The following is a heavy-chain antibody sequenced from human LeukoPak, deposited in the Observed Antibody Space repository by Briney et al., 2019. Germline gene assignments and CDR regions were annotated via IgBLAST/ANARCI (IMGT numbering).Heavy chain of an antibody. CDR1: GFTFSTHW. D-gene: IGHD5-12*01. Sequence: AGGSLRLSCTASGFTFSTHWMTWVRQPPGKGLEWVANIKEDGSVKYYVDSVKGRFTISRDNTKNALYLQMNSLRADDTAVYFCARDSTWQLDYWGQGTLITVSS. J-gene: IGHJ4*02. V-gene: IGHV3-7*03. CDR2: IKEDGSVK. CDR3: ARDSTWQLDY.